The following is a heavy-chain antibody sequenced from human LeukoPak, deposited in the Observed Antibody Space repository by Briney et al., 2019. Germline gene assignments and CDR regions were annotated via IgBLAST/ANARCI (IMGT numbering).Heavy chain of an antibody. CDR3: AREEGFGEAL. CDR1: GFTVSSNS. D-gene: IGHD3-10*01. V-gene: IGHV3-53*01. CDR2: INSGGGT. J-gene: IGHJ4*02. Sequence: GGSLRLSCAASGFTVSSNSMSWVRQAPGKGLEWVSVINSGGGTYYTDSVTGRFTISRDNAKNSLYLQMNSLRAEDTAVYYCAREEGFGEALWGQGTLVTVSS.